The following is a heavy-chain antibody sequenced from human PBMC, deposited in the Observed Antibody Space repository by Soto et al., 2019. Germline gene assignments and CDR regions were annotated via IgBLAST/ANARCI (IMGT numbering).Heavy chain of an antibody. J-gene: IGHJ4*02. CDR2: IYYSGST. D-gene: IGHD1-1*01. CDR1: GGSISSGDYY. V-gene: IGHV4-30-4*01. CDR3: ARPLGSNLWIDY. Sequence: SETLSLTCTVSGGSISSGDYYWSWIRQPPGKGLEWIGYIYYSGSTYYNPSLKSRVTISVDTSKNQFSLKLSSVTAADTAVYYCARPLGSNLWIDYWGQGTLVTVSS.